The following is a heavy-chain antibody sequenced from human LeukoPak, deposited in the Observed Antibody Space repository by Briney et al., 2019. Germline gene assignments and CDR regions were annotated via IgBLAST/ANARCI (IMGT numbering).Heavy chain of an antibody. CDR2: IYYSGST. V-gene: IGHV4-59*01. CDR3: ARAQVWYDSSGYPFDY. J-gene: IGHJ4*02. CDR1: GGSISSYY. Sequence: SETLSLTCTVSGGSISSYYWSWIRQPPGKGLELIGYIYYSGSTNYNPSLKSRVTISVDTSKNQFSLKLSSVTAADTAVYYCARAQVWYDSSGYPFDYWGQGTLVTVSS. D-gene: IGHD3-22*01.